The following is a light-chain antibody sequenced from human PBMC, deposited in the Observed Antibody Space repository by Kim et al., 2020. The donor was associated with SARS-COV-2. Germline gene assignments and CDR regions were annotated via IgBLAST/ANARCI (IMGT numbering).Light chain of an antibody. CDR3: HSYDSSLSEV. CDR2: GNS. CDR1: SSNIGAGYD. J-gene: IGLJ1*01. V-gene: IGLV1-40*01. Sequence: GQRVTISCTGSSSNIGAGYDVHWYQQLPGTDPKLLIYGNSNRPSGVPDRFSGSKSGTSASLAITGLQAEDEADYYCHSYDSSLSEVFGTGTKVTVL.